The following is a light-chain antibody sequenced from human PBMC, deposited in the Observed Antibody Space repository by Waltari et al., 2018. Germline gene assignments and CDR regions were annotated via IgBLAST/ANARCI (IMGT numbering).Light chain of an antibody. CDR2: KAS. V-gene: IGKV1-5*03. J-gene: IGKJ4*01. Sequence: DVQLTHSPSTLXXSXGDRVTITCRASESVKNNLAWYQHQPGKAPKVLVHKASRLESGVPSRFSGSGYGTEFTLTISSLEPDDFATYYXHQXNTLPLTFXXX. CDR1: ESVKNN. CDR3: HQXNTLPLT.